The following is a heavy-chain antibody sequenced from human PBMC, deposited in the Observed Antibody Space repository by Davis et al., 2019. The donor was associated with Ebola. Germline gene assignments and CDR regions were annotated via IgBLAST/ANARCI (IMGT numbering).Heavy chain of an antibody. J-gene: IGHJ5*02. Sequence: GESLKISCAASGFTFSDYYMSWIRQAPGKGLEWVSYISSSGSTIYYADSVKGRFTISRDNAKNSLYLQMNSLRAEDTAMYYCARDLPNNWFDPWGQGTLVTVSS. V-gene: IGHV3-11*04. CDR3: ARDLPNNWFDP. CDR1: GFTFSDYY. CDR2: ISSSGSTI. D-gene: IGHD2-2*01.